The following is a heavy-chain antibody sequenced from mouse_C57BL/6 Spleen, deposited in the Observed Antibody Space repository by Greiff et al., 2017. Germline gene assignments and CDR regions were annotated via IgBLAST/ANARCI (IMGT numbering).Heavy chain of an antibody. CDR3: ARGDDGYPSGFAY. V-gene: IGHV1-20*01. J-gene: IGHJ3*01. CDR2: INPYNGDT. Sequence: EVHLVESGPELVKPGDSVKISCKASGYSFTGYFMNWVMQSHGKSLEWIGRINPYNGDTFYNQKFKGKATLTVDKSSSTAHMELRSLTSEDSAVYYCARGDDGYPSGFAYWGQGTLVTVSA. CDR1: GYSFTGYF. D-gene: IGHD2-3*01.